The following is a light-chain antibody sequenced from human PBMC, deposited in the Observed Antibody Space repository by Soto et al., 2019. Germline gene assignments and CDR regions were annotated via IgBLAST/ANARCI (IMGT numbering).Light chain of an antibody. CDR3: HQYGTSPWT. J-gene: IGKJ1*01. CDR1: QSVSKY. CDR2: GAS. V-gene: IGKV3-20*01. Sequence: EIVLTQSPGTLSLSPGERATLSCRAGQSVSKYLAWYQQKPGQAPRVLIYGASSRATGIPDRFSGSGSGTDFTLTISRLEPEDFAVYYCHQYGTSPWTLGQGTKVEIK.